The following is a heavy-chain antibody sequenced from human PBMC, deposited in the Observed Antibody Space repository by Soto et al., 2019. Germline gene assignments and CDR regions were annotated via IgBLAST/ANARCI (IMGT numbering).Heavy chain of an antibody. V-gene: IGHV3-30*18. Sequence: QVQLVESGGGVVQPGRSLRLSCAASGFTFTGYAMHWVRQAPGKGLEWVAVISYDGSDKFYADSVRGRFTISRDNSKKPLYQKMNSLRPEEGGVYYCAKDGTYCSYVVVVPAPPAYGAQGPLVTVPS. J-gene: IGHJ1*01. CDR3: AKDGTYCSYVVVVPAPPAY. D-gene: IGHD2-15*01. CDR2: ISYDGSDK. CDR1: GFTFTGYA.